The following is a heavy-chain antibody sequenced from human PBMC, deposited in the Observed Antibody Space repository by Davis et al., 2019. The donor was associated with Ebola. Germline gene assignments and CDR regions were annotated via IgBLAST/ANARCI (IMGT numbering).Heavy chain of an antibody. CDR2: ISGSATST. J-gene: IGHJ4*02. V-gene: IGHV3-48*04. D-gene: IGHD2-15*01. CDR3: ANGGYVVVVAAPLGY. CDR1: GFTVSSNH. Sequence: GGSLRLSCAASGFTVSSNHMNWVRQAPGKGLEWVSYISGSATSTFYADSVKGRFTISRDNARDSLYLQMNSLRAEDTAVYYCANGGYVVVVAAPLGYWGQGTLVTVSS.